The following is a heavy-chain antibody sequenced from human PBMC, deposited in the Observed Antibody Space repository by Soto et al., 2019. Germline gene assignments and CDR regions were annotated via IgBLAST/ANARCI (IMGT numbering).Heavy chain of an antibody. CDR2: ISSSGSTI. J-gene: IGHJ6*02. D-gene: IGHD6-6*01. CDR1: GFTFSDYY. V-gene: IGHV3-11*01. CDR3: ARDMYSSSSGRGVHFRHYYYYGMDV. Sequence: GGSLRLSCAASGFTFSDYYMSWIRQAPGKGLEWVSYISSSGSTIYYADSVKGRFTISWDNAKNSLYLQMNSLRAEDTAVYYCARDMYSSSSGRGVHFRHYYYYGMDVWGQGTTVTVSS.